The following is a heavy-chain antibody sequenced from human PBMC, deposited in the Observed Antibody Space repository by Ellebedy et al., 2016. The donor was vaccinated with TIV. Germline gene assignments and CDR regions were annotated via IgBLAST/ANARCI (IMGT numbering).Heavy chain of an antibody. J-gene: IGHJ3*02. CDR3: ATSSRGWGYDAFDI. CDR2: GYKSGNT. V-gene: IGHV3-53*01. CDR1: GVSVSSSD. Sequence: GESLKISCAASGVSVSSSDMGWVRQAPGKGLEWVSVGYKSGNTHNAESVKGRFTTSRDNSKNTLDLQMNSLRADDTAVYYCATSSRGWGYDAFDIWGQGTMVTVSS. D-gene: IGHD6-19*01.